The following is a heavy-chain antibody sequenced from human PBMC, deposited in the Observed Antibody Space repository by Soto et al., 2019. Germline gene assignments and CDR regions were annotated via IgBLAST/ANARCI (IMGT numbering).Heavy chain of an antibody. D-gene: IGHD2-2*01. CDR2: IYSGGST. J-gene: IGHJ4*02. Sequence: SLRLSCAASGFTFSSNYMSWVRQAPGKGLEWLSVIYSGGSTYYADSVKGRFTISRDNSKNTLYLQMNSLRAEDTAVYYCAREGYCSSTSCNGPLDYWGQGSLVTVSS. V-gene: IGHV3-53*01. CDR1: GFTFSSNY. CDR3: AREGYCSSTSCNGPLDY.